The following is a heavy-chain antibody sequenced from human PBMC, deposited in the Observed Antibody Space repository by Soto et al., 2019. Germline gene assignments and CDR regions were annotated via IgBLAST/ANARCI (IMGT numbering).Heavy chain of an antibody. J-gene: IGHJ2*01. V-gene: IGHV1-3*01. CDR1: GYPFTSYA. D-gene: IGHD1-26*01. Sequence: QVQLVQSGAEVKKPGASVKVSSKASGYPFTSYAMHWVRQAPGQRLEWMGWINAGNGNTKYSQKFQGRVTITRDTSASTAYMELSSLRSEDTAVYYCARGGSLYWYFDLWGRGTLVTVSS. CDR2: INAGNGNT. CDR3: ARGGSLYWYFDL.